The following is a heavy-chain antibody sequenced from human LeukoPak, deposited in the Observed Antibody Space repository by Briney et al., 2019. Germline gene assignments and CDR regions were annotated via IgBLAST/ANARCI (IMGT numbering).Heavy chain of an antibody. J-gene: IGHJ4*02. CDR3: ARLYDFWSGYYIYYFDY. V-gene: IGHV3-7*03. D-gene: IGHD3-3*01. CDR2: IKQDGSEK. CDR1: GLTFSSYW. Sequence: GGSLRLSCAASGLTFSSYWMSWVRQAPGKGLEWVANIKQDGSEKYYVDSVKGRFTISRDNAKNSLYLQMNSLRAEDTAVYYCARLYDFWSGYYIYYFDYWGQGTLVTVSS.